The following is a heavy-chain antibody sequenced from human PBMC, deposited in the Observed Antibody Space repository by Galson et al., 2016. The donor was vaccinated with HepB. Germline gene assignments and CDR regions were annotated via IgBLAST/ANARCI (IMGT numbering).Heavy chain of an antibody. J-gene: IGHJ4*02. Sequence: SVKVSCKASGYTFSSGSITWVRQAPGQGLEWMGWIITDNGLTDCSQRLQGRVTMTTDTSTSTVYMELRSLRSDDTAVYYCARESVGGIVAYDMWGQGTLVTVSS. D-gene: IGHD1-26*01. V-gene: IGHV1-18*01. CDR1: GYTFSSGS. CDR3: ARESVGGIVAYDM. CDR2: IITDNGLT.